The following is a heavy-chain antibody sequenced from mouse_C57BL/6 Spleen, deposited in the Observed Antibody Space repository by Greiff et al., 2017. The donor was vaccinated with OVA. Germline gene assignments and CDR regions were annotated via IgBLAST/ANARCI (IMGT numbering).Heavy chain of an antibody. CDR2: IYPGNSDT. Sequence: VQLQQSGTVLARPGASVKMSCKTSGYTFTSYWMHWVNQRPGQGLEWIGAIYPGNSDTSYNQKFKGKAKLTAVTSASTAYMELSSLTNEDSAVYYCTREMTTVVAPYYWGQGTTLTVSS. D-gene: IGHD1-1*01. CDR3: TREMTTVVAPYY. CDR1: GYTFTSYW. V-gene: IGHV1-5*01. J-gene: IGHJ2*01.